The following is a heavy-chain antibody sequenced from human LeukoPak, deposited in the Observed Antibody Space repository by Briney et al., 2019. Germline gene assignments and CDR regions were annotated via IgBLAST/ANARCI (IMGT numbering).Heavy chain of an antibody. D-gene: IGHD6-13*01. CDR2: IYCSSST. CDR3: ASGQGSSWYPPGYYYYYMDV. V-gene: IGHV4-39*01. Sequence: SETLSLTCTVSGGSISSSSYYWGWTRQPPGKGLECIGSIYCSSSTYYNPSLKSRVTISVNTSKNQFFLKLSSVTAADTAVYYCASGQGSSWYPPGYYYYYMDVWGKGTTVTISS. J-gene: IGHJ6*03. CDR1: GGSISSSSYY.